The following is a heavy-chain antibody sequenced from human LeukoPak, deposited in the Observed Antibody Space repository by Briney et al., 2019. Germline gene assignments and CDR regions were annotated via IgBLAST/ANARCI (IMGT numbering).Heavy chain of an antibody. V-gene: IGHV1-18*01. Sequence: GSVKVSCKASGYTFSSYGISWVGQAPGQGLEGMGWISAYNGNTNYAQKLQGRVTMTTDTSTSTAYMELRSLRSDDTAVYYCARVSGMIVAVIDHRHDYWGQGTLVTVSS. CDR3: ARVSGMIVAVIDHRHDY. CDR1: GYTFSSYG. J-gene: IGHJ4*02. D-gene: IGHD3-22*01. CDR2: ISAYNGNT.